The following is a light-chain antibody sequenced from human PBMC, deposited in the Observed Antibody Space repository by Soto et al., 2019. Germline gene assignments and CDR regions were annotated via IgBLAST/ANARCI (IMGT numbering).Light chain of an antibody. J-gene: IGKJ4*01. CDR1: QSVSSNY. Sequence: EIVLTQSPGTLSLSPGERATLSCRASQSVSSNYLAWYQQKPGQAPRLLIFGASSRATVIRYRFSDSGSGTDFTLTSSSLEPVHCAVYHCQQYGSSPLTFGGGTKVQIK. CDR2: GAS. V-gene: IGKV3-20*01. CDR3: QQYGSSPLT.